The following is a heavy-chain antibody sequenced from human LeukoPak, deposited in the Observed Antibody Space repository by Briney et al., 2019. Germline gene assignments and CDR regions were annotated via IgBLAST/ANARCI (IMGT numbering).Heavy chain of an antibody. CDR1: GFTFSSYG. Sequence: GGSLRLSCAASGFTFSSYGMHWVRQAPGKGLEWVAFIRYDGSNKYYADSVKGRFTISRDNSKNTLYLQMNSLRAEDTAVYYCARDPLIAVAGTVTPAYYYYYMDVWGKGTTVTVSS. CDR2: IRYDGSNK. D-gene: IGHD6-19*01. CDR3: ARDPLIAVAGTVTPAYYYYYMDV. V-gene: IGHV3-30*02. J-gene: IGHJ6*03.